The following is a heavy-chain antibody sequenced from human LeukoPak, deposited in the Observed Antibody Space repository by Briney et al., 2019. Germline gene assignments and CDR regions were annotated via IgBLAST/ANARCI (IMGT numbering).Heavy chain of an antibody. Sequence: GASVKVSCKASGGTFSYYTISWVRQAPGQGLEWIGRIIPFLGITNYAQKFQGRVTITADKSTSTDYMELSSLRSEDTAVYYCARATSEIPAAALTGSKYYYYYYMDVWDKGTTVTVSS. D-gene: IGHD2-2*01. CDR1: GGTFSYYT. V-gene: IGHV1-69*02. CDR3: ARATSEIPAAALTGSKYYYYYYMDV. J-gene: IGHJ6*03. CDR2: IIPFLGIT.